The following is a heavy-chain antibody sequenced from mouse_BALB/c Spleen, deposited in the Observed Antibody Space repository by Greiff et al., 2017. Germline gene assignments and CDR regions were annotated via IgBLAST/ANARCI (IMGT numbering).Heavy chain of an antibody. J-gene: IGHJ3*01. CDR2: IDPSDSET. Sequence: LQLQQSGPQLVRPGASVKISCKASGYSFTSYWMPWVRQRPGQGLEWIGMIDPSDSETRLNQKFKDKATLTVDKSSSTAYMELRSLTSEDTAVYYCARSNYRYDEGFAYWGQGTLVTVSA. V-gene: IGHV1S126*01. CDR3: ARSNYRYDEGFAY. CDR1: GYSFTSYW. D-gene: IGHD2-14*01.